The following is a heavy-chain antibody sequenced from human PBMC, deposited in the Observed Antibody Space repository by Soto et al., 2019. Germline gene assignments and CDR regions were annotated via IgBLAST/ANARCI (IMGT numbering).Heavy chain of an antibody. CDR2: TYYRSKWFH. CDR3: ARGNALDV. D-gene: IGHD3-10*01. J-gene: IGHJ3*01. V-gene: IGHV6-1*01. CDR1: GDSVSSDITS. Sequence: QGQLQQSGPGLVKPSQTLSLTCAISGDSVSSDITSWNWIRQSPSRGLEWLGRTYYRSKWFHDYAASVKSRMTINPDTSKNQFSLELNSMTPEYTAVYYCARGNALDVWGQGTVVTVSS.